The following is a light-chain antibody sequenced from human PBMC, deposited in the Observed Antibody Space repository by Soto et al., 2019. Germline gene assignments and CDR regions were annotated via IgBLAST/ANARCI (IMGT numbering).Light chain of an antibody. Sequence: DIQMTQSPSTLSASVGDRVTITCRASQSISSLLAWYQQKPGKAPKFLIYDASNLESGVPSRFSGSGSGTEFTLTISSLQPDDFATYYCQQDYNYPRTFGQGTKVDIK. CDR1: QSISSL. V-gene: IGKV1-5*01. J-gene: IGKJ1*01. CDR3: QQDYNYPRT. CDR2: DAS.